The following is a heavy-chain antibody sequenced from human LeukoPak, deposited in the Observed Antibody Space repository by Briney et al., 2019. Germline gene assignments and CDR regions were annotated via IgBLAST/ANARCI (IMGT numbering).Heavy chain of an antibody. CDR1: GFTFSSYG. Sequence: GGSLRLSCAATGFTFSSYGMNWVRQAPRKGLEWVSSISSSGSYISYADSVKGRFTISRDNAKNSLYLQMNSLRAEDTAVYYCARGRVSYYYMDVWGKGTTVTVSS. V-gene: IGHV3-21*01. CDR2: ISSSGSYI. J-gene: IGHJ6*03. CDR3: ARGRVSYYYMDV. D-gene: IGHD6-13*01.